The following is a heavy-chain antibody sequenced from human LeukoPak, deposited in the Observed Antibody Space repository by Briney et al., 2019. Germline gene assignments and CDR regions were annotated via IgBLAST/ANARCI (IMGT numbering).Heavy chain of an antibody. CDR1: GGTFSSYA. CDR2: IIPILGIA. Sequence: SVKVSRKASGGTFSSYAISWVRQAPGQGLEWVGRIIPILGIANYAQKFQGRVTITADKSTSTAYMELSSLRSEDTAVYYCATEPIAVAGHLDYWGQGTLVTVSS. J-gene: IGHJ4*02. D-gene: IGHD6-19*01. V-gene: IGHV1-69*04. CDR3: ATEPIAVAGHLDY.